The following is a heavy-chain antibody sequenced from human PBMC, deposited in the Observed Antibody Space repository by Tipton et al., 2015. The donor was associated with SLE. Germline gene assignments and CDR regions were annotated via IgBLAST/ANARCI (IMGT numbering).Heavy chain of an antibody. CDR2: IYYSGST. CDR3: ARHNSPLGAFDI. V-gene: IGHV4-59*08. Sequence: TLSLTCTVSGGSISSYYWSWIRQPPGKGLEWIGYIYYSGSTNYNPSLKSRVTISVDTSKNQFSLKLSSVTAADTAVYYCARHNSPLGAFDIWGQGTMVTVSS. D-gene: IGHD7-27*01. CDR1: GGSISSYY. J-gene: IGHJ3*02.